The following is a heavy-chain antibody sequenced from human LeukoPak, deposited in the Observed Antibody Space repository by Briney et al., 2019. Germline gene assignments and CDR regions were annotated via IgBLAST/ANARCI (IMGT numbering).Heavy chain of an antibody. J-gene: IGHJ4*02. CDR3: ATLPRGHLFDS. CDR1: GDTLTELS. D-gene: IGHD3-10*01. CDR2: FVPEDGET. Sequence: GASVKVSCKLSGDTLTELSMHWVRQSPGKVLEWMGGFVPEDGETIYAQKFQGRVTMTEGTSTDTAYMELSSLRSDDTAVYFCATLPRGHLFDSWGQGTLVTVSS. V-gene: IGHV1-24*01.